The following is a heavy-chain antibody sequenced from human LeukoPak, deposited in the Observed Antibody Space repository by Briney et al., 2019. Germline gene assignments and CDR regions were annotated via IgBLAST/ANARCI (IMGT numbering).Heavy chain of an antibody. V-gene: IGHV3-21*04. CDR2: ISSSSSYI. CDR3: ARNFGGGDSSGPYY. CDR1: GFTFSSYS. J-gene: IGHJ4*02. D-gene: IGHD3-22*01. Sequence: GGSLRLSCAASGFTFSSYSMNWVRQAPGKGLEWVSSISSSSSYIFYADSVKGRFIISRDNAKNSLYLQMNSLRAEDTAFYYCARNFGGGDSSGPYYWGQGTLVTVSS.